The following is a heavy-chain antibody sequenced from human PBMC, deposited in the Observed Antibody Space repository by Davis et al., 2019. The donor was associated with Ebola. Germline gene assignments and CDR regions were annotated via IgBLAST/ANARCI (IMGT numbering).Heavy chain of an antibody. V-gene: IGHV1-69*04. CDR3: AREALLGFDP. CDR2: IIPILGIA. D-gene: IGHD3-3*01. CDR1: GGTFSSYA. Sequence: AASVKVSCKASGGTFSSYAISWVRQAPGQGLEWMGRIIPILGIANYAQKFQGRVTITADESTSTAYMELSSLRSEDTAVYYCAREALLGFDPWGQGTLVTVSS. J-gene: IGHJ5*02.